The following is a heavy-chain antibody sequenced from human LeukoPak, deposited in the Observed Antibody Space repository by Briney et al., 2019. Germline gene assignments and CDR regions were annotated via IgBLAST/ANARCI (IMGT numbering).Heavy chain of an antibody. CDR2: INPSGGST. CDR1: GYTFTSYY. Sequence: ASVKVSCKASGYTFTSYYMHWVRQAPGQGLEWMGIINPSGGSTSYAQKFQGRVTMTRDTSTSTVYMELSSLRSEDTAVYYCAREMVDGDGYNSKDYWGQGTLVTVSP. CDR3: AREMVDGDGYNSKDY. V-gene: IGHV1-46*01. J-gene: IGHJ4*02. D-gene: IGHD5-24*01.